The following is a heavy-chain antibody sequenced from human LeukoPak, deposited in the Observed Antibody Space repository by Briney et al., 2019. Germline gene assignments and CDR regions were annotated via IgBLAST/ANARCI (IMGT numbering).Heavy chain of an antibody. D-gene: IGHD3-10*01. CDR1: GYTFTSYG. V-gene: IGHV1-46*01. CDR3: ARGELTDYGSGSYFDY. J-gene: IGHJ4*02. Sequence: ASVKVSCKASGYTFTSYGISWVRQAPGQGLEWMGIINPSGGSTSYAQKFQGRVTMTRDMSTSTVYMELSSLRSEDTAVYYCARGELTDYGSGSYFDYWGQGTLVTVSS. CDR2: INPSGGST.